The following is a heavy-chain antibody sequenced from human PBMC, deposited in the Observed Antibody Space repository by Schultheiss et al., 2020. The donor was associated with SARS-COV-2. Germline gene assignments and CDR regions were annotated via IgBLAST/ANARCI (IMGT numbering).Heavy chain of an antibody. CDR2: IYYSGST. J-gene: IGHJ4*02. Sequence: SETLSLTCTVSGGSISSYYWSWIRQPPGKGLEWIGYIYYSGSTYYNPSLKSRVTISVDTSKNQFSLKLSSVTAADTAVYYCARDFFYYDSSGYYSDYWGQGTLVTVSS. CDR3: ARDFFYYDSSGYYSDY. V-gene: IGHV4-59*12. CDR1: GGSISSYY. D-gene: IGHD3-22*01.